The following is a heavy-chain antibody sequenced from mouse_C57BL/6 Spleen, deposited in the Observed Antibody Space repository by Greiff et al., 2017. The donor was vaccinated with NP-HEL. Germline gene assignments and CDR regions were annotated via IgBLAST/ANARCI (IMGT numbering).Heavy chain of an antibody. J-gene: IGHJ1*03. V-gene: IGHV1-18*01. CDR2: INPNNGGT. D-gene: IGHD1-1*01. CDR3: ARRGYGSNWYFDV. CDR1: GYTFTDYN. Sequence: VQLQQSGPELVKPGASVKIPCKASGYTFTDYNMDWVKQSHGKSLEWIGDINPNNGGTIYNQKFKGKATLTVDKSSSTAYMELRSLTSEDTAVYYCARRGYGSNWYFDVWGTGTTVTVSS.